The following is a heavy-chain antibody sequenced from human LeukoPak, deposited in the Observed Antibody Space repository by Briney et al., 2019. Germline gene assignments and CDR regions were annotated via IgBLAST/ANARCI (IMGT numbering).Heavy chain of an antibody. CDR2: INHSGST. CDR1: GGSFSGYY. D-gene: IGHD3-22*01. Sequence: SETLSLTCAVYGGSFSGYYWSWIRQPPGKGLEWIGEINHSGSTNYNPSLKSRVTISVDTSKNQFSLELSSVTAADMAVYYCARTRDNYYDASPNAFDVWGQGTMVTVSS. J-gene: IGHJ3*01. V-gene: IGHV4-34*01. CDR3: ARTRDNYYDASPNAFDV.